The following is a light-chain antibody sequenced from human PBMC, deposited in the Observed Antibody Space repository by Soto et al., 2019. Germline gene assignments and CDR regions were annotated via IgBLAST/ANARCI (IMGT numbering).Light chain of an antibody. CDR3: QQYGSSLWT. V-gene: IGKV3-20*01. CDR1: QSVSSSY. CDR2: GAS. J-gene: IGKJ1*01. Sequence: ELVLTQSPGTLSLSPGERATLSCRASQSVSSSYLTWYQQKPGQAPRLIIYGASSRATGIPDRFSGSGSGTDFTLTISRLETEDFAVYYCQQYGSSLWTFGQGTKVEIK.